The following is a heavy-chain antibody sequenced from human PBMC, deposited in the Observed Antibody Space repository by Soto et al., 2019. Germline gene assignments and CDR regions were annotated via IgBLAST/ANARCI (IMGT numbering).Heavy chain of an antibody. J-gene: IGHJ4*02. CDR1: GVTVSSNY. CDR2: IYSGGST. V-gene: IGHV3-66*04. D-gene: IGHD2-15*01. Sequence: EVQLVESGGGLVQPGGSLRLSCAASGVTVSSNYMSWVRQAPGKGLEWVSVIYSGGSTYYADSVKVRFTISRDNSKNTLYLQMNSLRAEDTAVYYCASHDCSGGSCYDWGQGTLVTVSS. CDR3: ASHDCSGGSCYD.